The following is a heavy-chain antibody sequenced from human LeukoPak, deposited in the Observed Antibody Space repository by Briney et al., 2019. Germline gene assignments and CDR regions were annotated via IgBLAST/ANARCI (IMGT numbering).Heavy chain of an antibody. CDR3: ARRGYYCSSTSCHFDY. Sequence: PGGSLRLYCAASVFTFSSYSMNWVRQAPGKGLEWVSSISSSSSYIYYADSVKGRFTISRDNAKNSLYLQMNSLRAEDTAVYYCARRGYYCSSTSCHFDYWGQGTLVTVSS. V-gene: IGHV3-21*01. CDR2: ISSSSSYI. J-gene: IGHJ4*02. D-gene: IGHD2-2*01. CDR1: VFTFSSYS.